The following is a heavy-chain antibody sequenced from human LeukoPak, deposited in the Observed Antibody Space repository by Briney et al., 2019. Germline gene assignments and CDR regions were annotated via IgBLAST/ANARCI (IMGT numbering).Heavy chain of an antibody. V-gene: IGHV4-39*07. CDR1: GGSISSSSYY. J-gene: IGHJ6*03. Sequence: SETLSLTCTVSGGSISSSSYYWGWIRQPPGKGLEWIGSIYYSGSTNYNPSLKSRVTISVDTSKNQFSLKLSSVTAADTAVYYCAGGRTGSDFWSGTYYYYYYMDVWGKGTTVTVSS. CDR3: AGGRTGSDFWSGTYYYYYYMDV. D-gene: IGHD3-3*01. CDR2: IYYSGST.